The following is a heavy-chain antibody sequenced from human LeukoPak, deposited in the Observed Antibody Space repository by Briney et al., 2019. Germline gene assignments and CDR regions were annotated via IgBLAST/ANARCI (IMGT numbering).Heavy chain of an antibody. D-gene: IGHD2-2*01. CDR1: GGSISSSSYY. J-gene: IGHJ6*03. CDR3: AVNIVVVPAAIDYYMDV. Sequence: SETLSLTCTVSGGSISSSSYYWGWIRQPPGKGLEWIGSIYYSGSTYYNPSLKSRVTISVDTSKNQFSLKLSSVTAADTAVYYCAVNIVVVPAAIDYYMDVWGEGTTVTVSS. CDR2: IYYSGST. V-gene: IGHV4-39*01.